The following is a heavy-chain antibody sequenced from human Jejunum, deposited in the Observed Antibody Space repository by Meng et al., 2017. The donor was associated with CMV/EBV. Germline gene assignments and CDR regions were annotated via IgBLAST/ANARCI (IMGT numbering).Heavy chain of an antibody. CDR3: ARKNWNPDGLDI. CDR1: RYILTGYY. D-gene: IGHD1-1*01. V-gene: IGHV1-2*02. J-gene: IGHJ3*02. Sequence: ASRYILTGYYMHWVRQAPGQGLEWMGWINPKNGDTEYAQKYQGRVTMTRDTSISTAYMELSRLTSDDTAVYYCARKNWNPDGLDIWGQGTMVTVSS. CDR2: INPKNGDT.